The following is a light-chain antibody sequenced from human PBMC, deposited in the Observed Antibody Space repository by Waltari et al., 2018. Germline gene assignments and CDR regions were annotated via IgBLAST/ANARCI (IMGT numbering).Light chain of an antibody. Sequence: QLVMTQSHSAAASLGASVRRTCTLSSGQNSNVIAWLQEQPGKGPRYLMKVNSDGSHSKGDEIPDRFSGSSSGAERYLTIASLQSEDEADYYCQTGGHGTWVFGGGTKLTVL. CDR3: QTGGHGTWV. CDR1: SGQNSNV. J-gene: IGLJ3*02. CDR2: VNSDGSH. V-gene: IGLV4-69*01.